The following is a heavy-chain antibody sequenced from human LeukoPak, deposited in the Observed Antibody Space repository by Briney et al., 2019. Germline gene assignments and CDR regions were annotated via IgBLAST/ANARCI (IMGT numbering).Heavy chain of an antibody. CDR1: GGSISSGSYY. D-gene: IGHD3-3*01. V-gene: IGHV4-61*02. CDR3: ARSRSIVSGYIYY. Sequence: SETLSLTCTVSGGSISSGSYYWSWIRQPAGKGLEWIGRIYTSGSTNYNPSLKSRVTISVDTSKNQFSLKLSSVTAADTAVYYCARSRSIVSGYIYYWGQGTLVTVSS. J-gene: IGHJ4*02. CDR2: IYTSGST.